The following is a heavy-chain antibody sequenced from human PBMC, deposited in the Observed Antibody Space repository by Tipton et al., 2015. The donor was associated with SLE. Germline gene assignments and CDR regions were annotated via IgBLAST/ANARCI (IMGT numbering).Heavy chain of an antibody. D-gene: IGHD4-23*01. CDR3: ARGAPVVFGAFDI. Sequence: TLSLTCTVSGGSISSYYWSWIRQPPGKGLEWIGYSYYSGSTNYNPSLKSRVTISVDTSKNQFSLKLSSVTAADTAVYYCARGAPVVFGAFDIWGQGTMVTVSS. CDR1: GGSISSYY. J-gene: IGHJ3*02. V-gene: IGHV4-59*01. CDR2: SYYSGST.